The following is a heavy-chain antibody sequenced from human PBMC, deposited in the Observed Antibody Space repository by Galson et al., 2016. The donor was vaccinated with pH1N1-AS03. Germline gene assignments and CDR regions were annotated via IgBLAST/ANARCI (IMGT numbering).Heavy chain of an antibody. V-gene: IGHV1-2*02. CDR2: INPSSGGT. CDR3: ARVGWGGDS. Sequence: SVKVSCKASGYTFSDYYMHWVRQAPGQELEWMGWINPSSGGTKYTQKFQGRVTMTRDTSISTAYMELSRLTSDDTAVYFCARVGWGGDSWGQGTLVTVSS. D-gene: IGHD3-16*01. J-gene: IGHJ4*02. CDR1: GYTFSDYY.